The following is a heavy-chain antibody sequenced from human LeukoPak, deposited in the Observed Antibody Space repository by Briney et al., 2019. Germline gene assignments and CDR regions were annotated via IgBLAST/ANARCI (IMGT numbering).Heavy chain of an antibody. Sequence: SETLSLTCTVSGGSISSYYWSWIRQPPGKGLEWIGYIYYSGSTNYNPSLKSRVTMSVDTSKNQFSLKLSSVTAADTAVYYCARDAYYYGSGANWFDPWGQGTLVTVSS. J-gene: IGHJ5*02. CDR1: GGSISSYY. V-gene: IGHV4-59*12. CDR3: ARDAYYYGSGANWFDP. D-gene: IGHD3-10*01. CDR2: IYYSGST.